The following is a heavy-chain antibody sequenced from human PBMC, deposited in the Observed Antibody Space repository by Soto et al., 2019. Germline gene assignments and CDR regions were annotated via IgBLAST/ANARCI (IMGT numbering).Heavy chain of an antibody. J-gene: IGHJ6*03. V-gene: IGHV1-3*01. CDR1: GYTFTSYA. Sequence: ASVKVSCKASGYTFTSYAMHWVRQAPGQRLEWMGWINADNGNTNYAQKLQGRVTMTTDTSTSTAYMELRSLRSDDTAVYYCARIEGLLWFGESNNYYYYYMDVWGKGTTVTVSS. D-gene: IGHD3-10*01. CDR3: ARIEGLLWFGESNNYYYYYMDV. CDR2: INADNGNT.